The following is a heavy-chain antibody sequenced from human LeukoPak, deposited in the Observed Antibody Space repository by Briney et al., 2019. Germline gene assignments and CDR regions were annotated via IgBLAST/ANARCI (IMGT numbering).Heavy chain of an antibody. CDR2: ISSSSSYI. CDR3: AGQPKVGGLDY. CDR1: GFTFSSYS. D-gene: IGHD1-26*01. Sequence: GGSLRLSCAASGFTFSSYSINWVRQAPGKGLEWVSSISSSSSYIYYADSVKGRFTISRDNSKNTLYLQMNSLRAEDTAVYYCAGQPKVGGLDYWGQGTLVTVSS. J-gene: IGHJ4*02. V-gene: IGHV3-21*04.